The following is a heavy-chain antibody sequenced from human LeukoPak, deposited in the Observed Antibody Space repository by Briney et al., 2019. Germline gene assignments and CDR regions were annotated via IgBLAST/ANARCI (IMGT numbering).Heavy chain of an antibody. CDR2: IYYSGST. Sequence: SETLSLTCTVSGGSISSSSYYWSWIRQPPGKGLEWIGYIYYSGSTNYNPSLKSRVTISVDTSKNQFSLKPSSVTAADTAVYYCARETSQKGAHYMDVWGKGTTVTISS. CDR3: ARETSQKGAHYMDV. D-gene: IGHD3-16*01. V-gene: IGHV4-61*01. J-gene: IGHJ6*03. CDR1: GGSISSSSYY.